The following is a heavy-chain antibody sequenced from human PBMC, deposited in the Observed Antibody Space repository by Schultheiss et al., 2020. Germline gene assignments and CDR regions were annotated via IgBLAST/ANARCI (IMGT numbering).Heavy chain of an antibody. Sequence: GGSLRLSCAASGFTFSNAWMNWVRQAPGKGLEWVAVISHDGSDQNYADSIKGRFTISRDSSKNTLYLQMNSLRAEDTAVYYCARGKVTTWYSRFNWFDPWGQGTLVTVSS. CDR3: ARGKVTTWYSRFNWFDP. CDR2: ISHDGSDQ. CDR1: GFTFSNAW. V-gene: IGHV3-30*03. D-gene: IGHD4-17*01. J-gene: IGHJ5*02.